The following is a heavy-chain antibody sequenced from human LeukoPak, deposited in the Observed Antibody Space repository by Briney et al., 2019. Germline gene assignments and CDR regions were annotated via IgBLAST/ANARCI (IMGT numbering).Heavy chain of an antibody. CDR2: ISWNSGSI. V-gene: IGHV3-9*01. CDR3: ARSAVGTSCCTAVDY. J-gene: IGHJ4*02. Sequence: GGSLRLSCAASGFTFDDYAMRWVRQAPGKGLEWVSGISWNSGSIGYADSVKGRFTISRDNSKNTLYLQMNSLRAEDTAEYYCARSAVGTSCCTAVDYWGQGTLVTVSS. D-gene: IGHD1-26*01. CDR1: GFTFDDYA.